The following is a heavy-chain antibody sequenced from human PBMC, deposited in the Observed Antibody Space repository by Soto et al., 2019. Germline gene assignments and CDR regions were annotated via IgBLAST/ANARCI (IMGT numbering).Heavy chain of an antibody. J-gene: IGHJ4*02. Sequence: EVQLVESGGGLIQPGGSLRLSCAVSGFTVSNNYMSWVRQAPGKGLEGVSVIYSGGYTAYGDSVKGRFTISRDNSKNTLFLKMNSRRAEAPAVFSGAAGRGGGGYWGQGTLVTVSS. V-gene: IGHV3-53*01. CDR3: AAGRGGGGY. D-gene: IGHD3-10*01. CDR1: GFTVSNNY. CDR2: IYSGGYT.